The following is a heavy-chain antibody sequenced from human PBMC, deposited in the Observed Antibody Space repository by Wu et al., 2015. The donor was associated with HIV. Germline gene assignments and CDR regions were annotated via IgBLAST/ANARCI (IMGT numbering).Heavy chain of an antibody. CDR1: GDTFSSYA. V-gene: IGHV1-69*12. D-gene: IGHD2-21*01. Sequence: VQLVQSGGEMKKPGSSVKLSCKASGDTFSSYAINWVRQAPGQGLEWMGGIIPLFGTANYAQKFQGSVTITADESASTAYMELSSLRSDDTAVYFCATDRFYAADCGDCFPPFGYWGQGSLVTVSS. J-gene: IGHJ4*02. CDR2: IIPLFGTA. CDR3: ATDRFYAADCGDCFPPFGY.